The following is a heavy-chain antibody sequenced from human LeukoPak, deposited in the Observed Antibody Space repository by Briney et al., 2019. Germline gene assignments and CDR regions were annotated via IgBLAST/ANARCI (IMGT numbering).Heavy chain of an antibody. CDR2: IYPGDSNT. CDR3: ARQGMHYNFLTGYYSYYLDY. J-gene: IGHJ4*02. D-gene: IGHD3-9*01. V-gene: IGHV5-51*01. Sequence: GESLKISCQGSGSPFTNYWIAWVRQLPGRGLEWMAIIYPGDSNTRYSPSFQGQVTISADKSISTAYLQWSSLKASDTAMYYCARQGMHYNFLTGYYSYYLDYWGQGTLVTVSS. CDR1: GSPFTNYW.